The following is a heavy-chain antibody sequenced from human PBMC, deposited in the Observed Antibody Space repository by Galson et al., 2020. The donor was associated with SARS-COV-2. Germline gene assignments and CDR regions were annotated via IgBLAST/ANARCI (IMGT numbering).Heavy chain of an antibody. CDR2: TYYRSKWYT. D-gene: IGHD5-12*01. V-gene: IGHV6-1*01. CDR3: ARGAYSGSHDY. J-gene: IGHJ4*02. Sequence: PSQTLSLTCAISGDSVSSNTAVWTWIRQPPSRGLEWLGRTYYRSKWYTDYAVYVKSRITINSDTSKNQFSLQVHSVTPEDTAVYYCARGAYSGSHDYWGQGTLVTVTS. CDR1: GDSVSSNTAV.